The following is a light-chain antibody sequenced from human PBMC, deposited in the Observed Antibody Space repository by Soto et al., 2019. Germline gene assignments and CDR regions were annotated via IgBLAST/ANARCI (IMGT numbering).Light chain of an antibody. CDR3: SSYAGSDTYV. Sequence: QSALTQPPSASGSPGQSVTISCTGTSSDVGGYNYVSWYQYHPGKAPKLMIYEVTRRPSGVPDRFSGSKYGNTASLTVSGLQAEDEADYYCSSYAGSDTYVFGSGTKVTVL. CDR2: EVT. CDR1: SSDVGGYNY. V-gene: IGLV2-8*01. J-gene: IGLJ1*01.